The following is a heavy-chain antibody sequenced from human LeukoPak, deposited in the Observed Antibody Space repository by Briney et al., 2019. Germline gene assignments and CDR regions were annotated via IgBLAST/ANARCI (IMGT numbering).Heavy chain of an antibody. D-gene: IGHD2-2*01. CDR1: GYTFISYG. CDR2: INAYNGDT. V-gene: IGHV1-18*01. CDR3: AREGYCTDTNCYVNVGSFDY. J-gene: IGHJ4*02. Sequence: ASVRVSCKAAGYTFISYGISWVRQAPGQGLEWMGWINAYNGDTNYAPNLQGRVTMTTDTSSSTAYMEMRSLRSDDTAVYYCAREGYCTDTNCYVNVGSFDYWGQGTLVTVSS.